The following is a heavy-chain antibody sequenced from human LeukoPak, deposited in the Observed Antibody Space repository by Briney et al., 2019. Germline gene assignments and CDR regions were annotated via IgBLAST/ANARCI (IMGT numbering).Heavy chain of an antibody. D-gene: IGHD3-9*01. J-gene: IGHJ4*02. V-gene: IGHV3-21*01. CDR3: ARAFPGYYDILTGYYSY. Sequence: GGSLRLSCAASAFTFSSYSMNWVRQAPGKGLEWVSSISSSSSYIYYADSVKGRFTISRDNAKNSLYLQMNSLRAEGTAVYYCARAFPGYYDILTGYYSYWGQGTLVTVSS. CDR2: ISSSSSYI. CDR1: AFTFSSYS.